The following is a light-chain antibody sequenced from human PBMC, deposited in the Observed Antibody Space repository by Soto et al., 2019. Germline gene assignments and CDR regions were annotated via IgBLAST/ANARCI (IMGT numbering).Light chain of an antibody. V-gene: IGKV2D-29*01. Sequence: EIVMTQSPLSLSATPGQPASISCKSSQSLLHSNGKNYLYWYVQMSGQPPKLLIYEVSNRCAGGSERVSGSGAGKDFTLKISRVEAEDVGVYYCMQTVKVPSIAFGQGTRREIK. J-gene: IGKJ5*01. CDR1: QSLLHSNGKNY. CDR2: EVS. CDR3: MQTVKVPSIA.